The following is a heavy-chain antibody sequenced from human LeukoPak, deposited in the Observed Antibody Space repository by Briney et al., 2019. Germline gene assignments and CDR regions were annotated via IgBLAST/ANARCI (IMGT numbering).Heavy chain of an antibody. CDR2: FDPEDGET. V-gene: IGHV1-24*01. D-gene: IGHD3-3*01. J-gene: IGHJ3*02. CDR1: GYTLTELS. CDR3: ATDLFTIFGVVIRNAFDI. Sequence: ASVKVSCKVSGYTLTELSMHWVRQAPGKGLEWMGGFDPEDGETIYAQKFQGRDTMTEDTSTDTAYMELSSLRSEDTAVYYCATDLFTIFGVVIRNAFDIWGQGTMVTVSS.